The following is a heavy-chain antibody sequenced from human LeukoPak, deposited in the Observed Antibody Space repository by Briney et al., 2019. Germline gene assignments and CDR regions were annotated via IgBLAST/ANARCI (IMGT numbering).Heavy chain of an antibody. Sequence: GGSLRLSCAASGFTFSSYAMSWVRQAPGKGLEWVANIKQDGSEKYYVDSVKGRFTISRDNAKNSLYLQMNSLRAEDTAVYYCARANWGSYYFDYWGQGTLVTVSS. CDR1: GFTFSSYA. V-gene: IGHV3-7*01. CDR3: ARANWGSYYFDY. CDR2: IKQDGSEK. D-gene: IGHD7-27*01. J-gene: IGHJ4*02.